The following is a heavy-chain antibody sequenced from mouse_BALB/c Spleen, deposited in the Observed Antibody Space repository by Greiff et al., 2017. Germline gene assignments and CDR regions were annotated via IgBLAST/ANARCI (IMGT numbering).Heavy chain of an antibody. J-gene: IGHJ1*01. Sequence: EVKLVESGGGLVQPGGSRKLSCAASGFTFSSFGMHWVRQAPEKGLEWVAYISSGSSTIYYADTVKGRFTISRDNPKNTLFLQMTSLRSEDTAMYYCARDYGYWYFEVWGAGTTVTVSS. D-gene: IGHD1-1*01. V-gene: IGHV5-17*02. CDR1: GFTFSSFG. CDR2: ISSGSSTI. CDR3: ARDYGYWYFEV.